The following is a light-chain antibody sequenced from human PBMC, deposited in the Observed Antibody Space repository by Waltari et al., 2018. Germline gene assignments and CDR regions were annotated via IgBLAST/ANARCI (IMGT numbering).Light chain of an antibody. V-gene: IGLV1-47*01. Sequence: QSVLTQPPSASGTPGQRVTISCSGSSSNIGSNYVYWYQQLPGTAPKLLIYRTNRRPSGVPARFSGSKSGTSASRAISGLRSDDEADYYCAAWDDSLSGPRVFGGGTKLTVL. CDR3: AAWDDSLSGPRV. CDR2: RTN. CDR1: SSNIGSNY. J-gene: IGLJ3*02.